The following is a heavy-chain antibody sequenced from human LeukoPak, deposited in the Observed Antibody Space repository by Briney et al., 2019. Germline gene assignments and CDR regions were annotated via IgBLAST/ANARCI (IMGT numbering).Heavy chain of an antibody. D-gene: IGHD5-18*01. V-gene: IGHV3-9*01. CDR2: ISWNSGSI. CDR3: AREGATPHAARVLWYFDL. Sequence: PGGSLRLSCAASGFTFDDYAMHWVRQAPGKGLEWVSGISWNSGSIGYADSVKGRFTISRDNAKNSLYLQMNSLRAEDTAVYYCAREGATPHAARVLWYFDLWGRGTLVTVSS. CDR1: GFTFDDYA. J-gene: IGHJ2*01.